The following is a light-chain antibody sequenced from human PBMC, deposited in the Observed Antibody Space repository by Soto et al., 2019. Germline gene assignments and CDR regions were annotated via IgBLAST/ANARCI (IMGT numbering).Light chain of an antibody. CDR2: DAS. Sequence: EIVLTQSPGTLSLSPGERATLSCRASQSVANNYLAWYQQKPGQAPRFLMYDASSRATGNPDRFSGSGSGTDFTLTISRLEPEDFAVYYCEQYGSTPLTFGGGTKVEIK. CDR1: QSVANNY. J-gene: IGKJ4*01. V-gene: IGKV3-20*01. CDR3: EQYGSTPLT.